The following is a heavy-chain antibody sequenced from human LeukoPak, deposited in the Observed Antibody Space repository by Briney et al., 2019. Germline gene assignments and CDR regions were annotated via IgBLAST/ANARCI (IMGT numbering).Heavy chain of an antibody. J-gene: IGHJ4*02. D-gene: IGHD3-10*01. CDR3: AKDLHYGSADY. V-gene: IGHV3-74*01. CDR1: GFTFSSYW. Sequence: GGSLRLSCAASGFTFSSYWMHWVRQDPGKGLVWVSYINPDGSNTNYADSVKGRFTISRDNAKNALYLQMNSLRAEDTAVYYCAKDLHYGSADYWGQGTLVTVSS. CDR2: INPDGSNT.